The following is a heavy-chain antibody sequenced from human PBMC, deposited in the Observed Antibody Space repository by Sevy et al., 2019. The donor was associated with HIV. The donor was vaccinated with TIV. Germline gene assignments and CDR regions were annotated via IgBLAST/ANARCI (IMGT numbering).Heavy chain of an antibody. CDR1: GFNFSNYA. CDR2: IRYDGSNK. Sequence: GGSLRLSCAASGFNFSNYAMHWVRQAPGKGLEWVALIRYDGSNKNYADSNSMRGRFTISRDNSKNTLYLQMNSLRAEDTAVYYFARESREFRFDPWGQGTLVTVSS. J-gene: IGHJ5*02. CDR3: ARESREFRFDP. V-gene: IGHV3-30*02.